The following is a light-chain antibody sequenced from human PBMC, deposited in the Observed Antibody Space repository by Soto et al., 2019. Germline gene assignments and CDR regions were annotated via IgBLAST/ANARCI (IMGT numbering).Light chain of an antibody. Sequence: EIVLTQSPGTLSLSPGEGATLSCRASQSVSSSYLAWYQQKPGQAPRLLIYDASNRATGIPARFSGSGSESEFTLTIRSLQSEDFAVYFCQQYNNWPSFGQGTRLEIK. CDR1: QSVSSSY. CDR3: QQYNNWPS. CDR2: DAS. J-gene: IGKJ5*01. V-gene: IGKV3D-15*01.